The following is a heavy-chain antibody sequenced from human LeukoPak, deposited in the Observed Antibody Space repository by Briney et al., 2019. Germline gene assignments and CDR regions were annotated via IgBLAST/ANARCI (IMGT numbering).Heavy chain of an antibody. J-gene: IGHJ4*02. V-gene: IGHV3-33*01. D-gene: IGHD4-17*01. CDR3: AREFDYGDHTRFLPLDY. CDR2: IWYDGSNK. Sequence: QPGRSLRLSCAASGFTFSSYGMHWVRQAPGKGLEWVAVIWYDGSNKYYADSVKGRFTISRDNSKNTLYLQMNSLGAEDTAVYYCAREFDYGDHTRFLPLDYWGQGTLVTVSS. CDR1: GFTFSSYG.